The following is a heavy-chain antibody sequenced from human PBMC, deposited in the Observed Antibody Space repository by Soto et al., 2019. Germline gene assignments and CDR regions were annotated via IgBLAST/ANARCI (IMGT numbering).Heavy chain of an antibody. Sequence: PGGSLRLSCAASGFTFSSYDMHWVRQAPGKGLEWVAVIWYDGSNKYYADSVKGRFTISRDNSKNTLYLQMNSLRAEDTAVYYCASVVVAGGAAQYFQHSCQGPLVPVSS. D-gene: IGHD6-19*01. V-gene: IGHV3-33*01. CDR1: GFTFSSYD. CDR3: ASVVVAGGAAQYFQH. J-gene: IGHJ1*01. CDR2: IWYDGSNK.